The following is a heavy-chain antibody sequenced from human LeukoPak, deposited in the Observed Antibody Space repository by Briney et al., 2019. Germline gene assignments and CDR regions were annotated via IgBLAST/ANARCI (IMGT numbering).Heavy chain of an antibody. Sequence: GGSLRLSCAASGFTFSDFSMNWVRQAPGKGLEWLSYISYSSSTIYYADSVKGRFTISRDNAKNPLYLQMNSLRAEDTAVYYCARDTRTDHFDYWGQGALVTVSS. CDR1: GFTFSDFS. J-gene: IGHJ4*02. CDR3: ARDTRTDHFDY. D-gene: IGHD3/OR15-3a*01. CDR2: ISYSSSTI. V-gene: IGHV3-48*01.